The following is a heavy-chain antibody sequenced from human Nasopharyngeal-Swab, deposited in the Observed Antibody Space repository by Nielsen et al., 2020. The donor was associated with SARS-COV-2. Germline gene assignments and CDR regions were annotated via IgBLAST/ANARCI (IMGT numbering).Heavy chain of an antibody. D-gene: IGHD6-13*01. CDR2: ISGRGTDT. CDR1: GLTFSTYA. V-gene: IGHV3-23*01. J-gene: IGHJ4*02. CDR3: AKDGSSTPTY. Sequence: GESLKISCSVSGLTFSTYAMSWVRQAPGQGLEWVSAISGRGTDTYYADSVKGRFTIFRDNSKNTVFLQMNSLRADDTAVYYCAKDGSSTPTYWSQGTLVSVSS.